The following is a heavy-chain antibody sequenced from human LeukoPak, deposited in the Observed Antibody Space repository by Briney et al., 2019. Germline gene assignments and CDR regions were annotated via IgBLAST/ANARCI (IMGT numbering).Heavy chain of an antibody. CDR1: GFTLSSCG. V-gene: IGHV3-30*18. J-gene: IGHJ4*02. CDR2: ISYDGSNK. D-gene: IGHD5-12*01. CDR3: AKDFATLFDY. Sequence: SGGSLRLSCAASGFTLSSCGMHWVRQAPGKGLEWVAVISYDGSNKYYADSVKGRFTISRDNSKNTLYLQMNSLRVEDTAVYYCAKDFATLFDYWGQGTLVTVSS.